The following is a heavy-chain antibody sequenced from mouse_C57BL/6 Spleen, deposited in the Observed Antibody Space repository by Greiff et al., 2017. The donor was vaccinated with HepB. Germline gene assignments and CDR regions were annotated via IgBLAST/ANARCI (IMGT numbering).Heavy chain of an antibody. CDR1: GYTFTSYW. CDR2: IDPSDSYT. V-gene: IGHV1-59*01. Sequence: VQLQQPGAELVRPGTSVKLSYKASGYTFTSYWMHWVKQRPGQGLEWIGVIDPSDSYTNYNQKFKGKATLTVDTSSSTAYMQLSSLTSEDSAVYYCSLYYYGSSSFDYWGQGTTLTVSS. CDR3: SLYYYGSSSFDY. D-gene: IGHD1-1*01. J-gene: IGHJ2*01.